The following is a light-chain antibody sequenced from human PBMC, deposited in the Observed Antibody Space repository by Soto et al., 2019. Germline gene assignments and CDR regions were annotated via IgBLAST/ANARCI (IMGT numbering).Light chain of an antibody. CDR3: QQSYSTLRIT. V-gene: IGKV1-39*01. Sequence: DIQMTQSPSSLSASVGDRVTITCRASQSISNYLNWYQQKPGKAPKLLIYAASSLQSGVPSRFSGSGSGTDFTLTISTLQPEDSATYYCQQSYSTLRITFGQGTRLEIK. CDR1: QSISNY. J-gene: IGKJ5*01. CDR2: AAS.